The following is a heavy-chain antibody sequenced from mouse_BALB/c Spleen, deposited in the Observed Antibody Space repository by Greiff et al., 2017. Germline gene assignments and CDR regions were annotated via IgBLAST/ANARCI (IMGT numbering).Heavy chain of an antibody. CDR3: ARETYYFDY. Sequence: QVQLQQSGPELVKPGASVKISCKASGYAFSSSWMNWVKQRPGQGLEWIGRIYPGDGDTNYNGKFKGKATLTADKSSSTAYMQLSSLTSVDSAVYFCARETYYFDYWGQGTTLTVSS. CDR1: GYAFSSSW. V-gene: IGHV1-82*01. J-gene: IGHJ2*01. CDR2: IYPGDGDT.